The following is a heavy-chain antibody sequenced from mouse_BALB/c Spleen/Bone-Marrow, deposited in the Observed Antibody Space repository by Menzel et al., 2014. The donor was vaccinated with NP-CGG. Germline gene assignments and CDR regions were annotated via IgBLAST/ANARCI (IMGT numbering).Heavy chain of an antibody. Sequence: LMESGAELVKPGASVKLSCKASGYTFTSYYMYWVKQRPGQGLEWIGEINPRNGSTNFNEKFKSKATLIVDKSSSTAYILLISLISYDSAVDYFTRTGMITYFDYWGQGTTLTVSS. D-gene: IGHD2-4*01. CDR2: INPRNGST. CDR1: GYTFTSYY. V-gene: IGHV1-53*01. J-gene: IGHJ2*01. CDR3: TRTGMITYFDY.